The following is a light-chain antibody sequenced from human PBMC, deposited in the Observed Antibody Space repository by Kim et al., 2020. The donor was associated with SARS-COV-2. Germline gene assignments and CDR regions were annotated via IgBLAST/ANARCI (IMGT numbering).Light chain of an antibody. CDR3: QHYGSSPLIT. CDR1: HSDSSNY. V-gene: IGKV3-20*01. Sequence: PGDTTTLSCSASHSDSSNYLAWYQQKPGQAPRLLVSGASTRATCIPDRFSGSRAVTDFTLTISRLEPEEFAVYYCQHYGSSPLITFGPGTKVDIK. CDR2: GAS. J-gene: IGKJ3*01.